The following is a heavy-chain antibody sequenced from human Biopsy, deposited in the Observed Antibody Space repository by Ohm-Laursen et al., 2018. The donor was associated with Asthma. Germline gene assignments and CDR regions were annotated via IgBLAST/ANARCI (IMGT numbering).Heavy chain of an antibody. CDR1: GYTFNSAG. D-gene: IGHD3-10*01. CDR2: ISVYNGNT. J-gene: IGHJ6*02. CDR3: ARAVDYSHYYGIDV. Sequence: GASAKVSSKTSGYTFNSAGITWVRQAPGQGLGWMGWISVYNGNTKVAQKLQDRVTMITDTSTSTAYMELRSLRSDDTAVYFCARAVDYSHYYGIDVWGQGTTVTVS. V-gene: IGHV1-18*01.